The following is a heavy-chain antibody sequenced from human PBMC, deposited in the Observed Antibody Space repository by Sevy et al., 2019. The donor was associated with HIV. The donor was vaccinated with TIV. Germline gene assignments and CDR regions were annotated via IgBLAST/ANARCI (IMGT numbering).Heavy chain of an antibody. CDR3: ARVHNYYDSSGYSGWFDP. J-gene: IGHJ5*02. Sequence: SETLSLTCAVSGGSISSGGYSWSWIRQPPGKGLEWIGYIYHSGSTYYNPSLKSRVTISVDRSKNQFSLKLSSVTAADTAVYYWARVHNYYDSSGYSGWFDPWGQGTLVTVSS. V-gene: IGHV4-30-2*01. CDR2: IYHSGST. D-gene: IGHD3-22*01. CDR1: GGSISSGGYS.